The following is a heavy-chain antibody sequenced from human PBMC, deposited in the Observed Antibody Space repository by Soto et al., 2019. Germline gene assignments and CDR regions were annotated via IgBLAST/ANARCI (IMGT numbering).Heavy chain of an antibody. CDR1: GGSFSGYY. V-gene: IGHV4-34*01. CDR2: INHSGST. CDR3: ARAHRITGTTDSDY. J-gene: IGHJ4*02. Sequence: SETLSLTCAVYGGSFSGYYWSWIRQPPGKGLEWIGEINHSGSTNYNPSLKSRVTISVDTSKNQFSLKLSSVTAADTAVYYCARAHRITGTTDSDYWGQGTLVTVSS. D-gene: IGHD1-7*01.